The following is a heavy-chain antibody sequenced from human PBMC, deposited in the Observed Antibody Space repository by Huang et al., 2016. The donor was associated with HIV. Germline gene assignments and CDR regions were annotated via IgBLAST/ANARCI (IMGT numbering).Heavy chain of an antibody. V-gene: IGHV1-69*01. CDR3: AMSLRYQYDSRSYWGRYFDY. Sequence: QVQLEQSGPAVRKPGSSVKVSCQASGGSFSDQIISWVRQAPGQRFEWCGGIIPLFRAPAYAQEFKGRVMMTTDESTATIYMELKSLTSEDTAVYYCAMSLRYQYDSRSYWGRYFDYWGQGTLVTVSS. CDR2: IIPLFRAP. CDR1: GGSFSDQI. J-gene: IGHJ4*02. D-gene: IGHD3-16*01.